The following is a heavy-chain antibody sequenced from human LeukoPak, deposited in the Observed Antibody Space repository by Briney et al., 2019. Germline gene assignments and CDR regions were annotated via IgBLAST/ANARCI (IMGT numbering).Heavy chain of an antibody. CDR1: GGTFSGYA. J-gene: IGHJ3*02. D-gene: IGHD6-19*01. CDR2: IIPIFGTA. V-gene: IGHV1-69*05. CDR3: ARVRGSGWYSNDAFDI. Sequence: SVKVSCKASGGTFSGYANSWVRQAPGQGLEWMGGIIPIFGTANYAQKFQGRVTMTRNTSISTAYMELSSLRSEDTAVYYCARVRGSGWYSNDAFDIWGQGTMVTVSS.